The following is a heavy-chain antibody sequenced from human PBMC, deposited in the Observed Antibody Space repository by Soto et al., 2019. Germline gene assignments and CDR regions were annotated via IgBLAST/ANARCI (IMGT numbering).Heavy chain of an antibody. CDR2: INAHSGGT. CDR3: AKDLTRQLAYWLDP. CDR1: GFSFTGYY. D-gene: IGHD6-6*01. J-gene: IGHJ5*02. V-gene: IGHV1-2*02. Sequence: ASVKVSCKASGFSFTGYYIHWLRQAPGQGLEWMGWINAHSGGTEYAQKFQGRVTLTRDTSIATAYLTLTSLTSDDTALYYCAKDLTRQLAYWLDPWGQGTQVTGS.